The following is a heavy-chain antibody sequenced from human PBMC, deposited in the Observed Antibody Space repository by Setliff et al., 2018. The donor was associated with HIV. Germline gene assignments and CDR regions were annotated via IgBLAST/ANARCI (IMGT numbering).Heavy chain of an antibody. CDR1: GYTFTNYY. CDR3: AKGAHRGSYDP. V-gene: IGHV1-46*01. CDR2: IKPGGGST. Sequence: ASVKVSCKASGYTFTNYYMHWVRQAPGQGLEWMGIIKPGGGSTSYAQKFQGRVTMTRDTSTSTVYMDLSSLRSEDTAVYYCAKGAHRGSYDPWGQGTMVTVSS. J-gene: IGHJ3*01. D-gene: IGHD1-26*01.